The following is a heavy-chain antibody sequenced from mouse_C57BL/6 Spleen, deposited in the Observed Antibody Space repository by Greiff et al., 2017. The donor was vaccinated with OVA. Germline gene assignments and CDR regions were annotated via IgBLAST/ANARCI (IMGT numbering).Heavy chain of an antibody. CDR3: AREAITRAMDY. V-gene: IGHV3-6*01. Sequence: EVQVVESGPGLVKPSQSLSLTCSVTGYSITSGYYWNWIRQFPGNKLEWMGYISYDGSNNYNPSLKNRISITRDTSKNQFFLKLNSVTTEDTATYYCAREAITRAMDYWGQGTSVTVSS. CDR2: ISYDGSN. J-gene: IGHJ4*01. CDR1: GYSITSGYY. D-gene: IGHD2-4*01.